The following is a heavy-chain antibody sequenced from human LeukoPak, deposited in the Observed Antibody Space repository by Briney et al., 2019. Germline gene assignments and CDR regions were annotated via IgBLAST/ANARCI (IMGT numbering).Heavy chain of an antibody. CDR1: GFTFSSYA. CDR3: AKNGGTRSSWYLDWFDP. CDR2: MSGAGST. Sequence: PGGSLRLSCAASGFTFSSYAMSWVRQAPGKGLEWVSAMSGAGSTYYADSVKARFTISRDNSKNTLYLQMNSLRTEDTAVYYCAKNGGTRSSWYLDWFDPWGQGTLVTVSS. J-gene: IGHJ5*02. V-gene: IGHV3-23*01. D-gene: IGHD6-13*01.